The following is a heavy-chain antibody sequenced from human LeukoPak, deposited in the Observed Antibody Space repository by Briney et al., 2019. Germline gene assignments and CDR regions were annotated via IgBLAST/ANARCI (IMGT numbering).Heavy chain of an antibody. V-gene: IGHV3-48*02. D-gene: IGHD6-19*01. J-gene: IGHJ4*02. Sequence: GGSLRLSCAASGFTFSSYSMNWVRQAPGKGLEWVSYISSSSSTIYYADSVKGRFTISRDNAKNSLYLQMNSLRDGDTAVYYCARPSFSSGWRWGQGTLVTVSS. CDR2: ISSSSSTI. CDR3: ARPSFSSGWR. CDR1: GFTFSSYS.